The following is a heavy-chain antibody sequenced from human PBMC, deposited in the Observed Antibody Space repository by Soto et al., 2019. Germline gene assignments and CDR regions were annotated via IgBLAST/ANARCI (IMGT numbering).Heavy chain of an antibody. CDR3: ARGHFWSGYSYFDY. CDR1: GGTFSSYT. D-gene: IGHD3-3*02. V-gene: IGHV1-69*02. CDR2: IIPILGIA. Sequence: SVKVSCKASGGTFSSYTISWVRQAPGQGLEWMGRIIPILGIANYAQKFQGRVTITADKSTSTAYMELSSLRSEDTAVYYCARGHFWSGYSYFDYWGQGTLVTVSS. J-gene: IGHJ4*02.